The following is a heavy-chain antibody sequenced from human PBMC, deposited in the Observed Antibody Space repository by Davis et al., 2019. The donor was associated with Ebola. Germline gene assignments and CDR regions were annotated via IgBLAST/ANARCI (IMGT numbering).Heavy chain of an antibody. Sequence: GESLKISCAASGFTFSSYAMSWVRQAPGKGLEWVSAISGSGGSTYYADSAKGRFTISRDNSKNTLYLQMNSLRAEDTAVYYCAKDRGLWLEDVVDWGQGTLVTVSS. CDR3: AKDRGLWLEDVVD. V-gene: IGHV3-23*01. CDR1: GFTFSSYA. D-gene: IGHD6-19*01. CDR2: ISGSGGST. J-gene: IGHJ4*02.